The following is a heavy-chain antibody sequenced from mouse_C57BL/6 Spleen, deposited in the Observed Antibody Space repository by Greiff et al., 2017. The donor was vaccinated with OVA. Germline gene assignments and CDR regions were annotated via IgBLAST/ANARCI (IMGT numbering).Heavy chain of an antibody. J-gene: IGHJ2*01. Sequence: QVQLKQSGAELVRPGASVKLSCKASGYTFTDYYINWVKQRPGQGLEWIARIYPGSGNTYYNEKFKGKATLTAEKSSSTAYMQLSSLTSEDSAVYFCARSEDYSDYWGQGTTLTVSS. CDR3: ARSEDYSDY. CDR1: GYTFTDYY. V-gene: IGHV1-76*01. D-gene: IGHD2-12*01. CDR2: IYPGSGNT.